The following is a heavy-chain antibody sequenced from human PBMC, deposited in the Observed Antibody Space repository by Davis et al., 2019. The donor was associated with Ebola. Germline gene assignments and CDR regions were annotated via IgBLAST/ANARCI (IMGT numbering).Heavy chain of an antibody. J-gene: IGHJ4*02. Sequence: MPSETLSLTCAVSGGSISSSNWWSWVRQPPGKGLEWIGEIYHSGSTNYNPSLKSRVTISVDTSKNQFSLKLSSVTAADTAVYYCARDRGTGTPFDYWGQGTLVTVSS. V-gene: IGHV4-4*02. D-gene: IGHD1-1*01. CDR1: GGSISSSNW. CDR3: ARDRGTGTPFDY. CDR2: IYHSGST.